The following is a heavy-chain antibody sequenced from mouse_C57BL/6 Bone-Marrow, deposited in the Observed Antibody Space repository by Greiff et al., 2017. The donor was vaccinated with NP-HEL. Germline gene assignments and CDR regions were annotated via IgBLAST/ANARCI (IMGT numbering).Heavy chain of an antibody. Sequence: VQLQQPGAELVKPGASVKLSCKASGYTFTSYWMHWVKQRPGQGLEWIGMIHPNSGSTNYNEKFKSKATLTVDKSSSTAYMQLSSLTSEDSAVYYCARGVTGSYYFDYWGQGTTLTVSS. D-gene: IGHD4-1*01. CDR3: ARGVTGSYYFDY. V-gene: IGHV1-64*01. CDR2: IHPNSGST. CDR1: GYTFTSYW. J-gene: IGHJ2*01.